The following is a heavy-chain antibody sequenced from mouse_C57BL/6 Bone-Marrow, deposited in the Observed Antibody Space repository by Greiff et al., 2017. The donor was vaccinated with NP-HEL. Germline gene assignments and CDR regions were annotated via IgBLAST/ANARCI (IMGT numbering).Heavy chain of an antibody. CDR2: IYPGSGNT. Sequence: QLQQSGPELVKPGASVKISCKASGYSFTSYYIHWVKQRPGQGLEWIGWIYPGSGNTKYNEKFKGKATLTADTSSSTAYMQLSSLTSEDSAVYYCARLRRLLYAMDYWGQGTSVTVSS. CDR1: GYSFTSYY. D-gene: IGHD1-1*01. CDR3: ARLRRLLYAMDY. J-gene: IGHJ4*01. V-gene: IGHV1-66*01.